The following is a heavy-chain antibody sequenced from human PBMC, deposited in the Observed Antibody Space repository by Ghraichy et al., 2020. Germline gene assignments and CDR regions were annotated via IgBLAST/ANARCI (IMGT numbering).Heavy chain of an antibody. CDR3: ARRRHSSSWLGWFDP. CDR1: GGSFSGYY. J-gene: IGHJ5*02. V-gene: IGHV4-34*01. Sequence: SETLSLTCAVYGGSFSGYYWSWIRQPPGKGLEWIGEINHSGSTNYYPSLKSRVTISVDTSKNQFSLKLSSVTAADTAVYYCARRRHSSSWLGWFDPWGQGTLVTVSS. D-gene: IGHD6-13*01. CDR2: INHSGST.